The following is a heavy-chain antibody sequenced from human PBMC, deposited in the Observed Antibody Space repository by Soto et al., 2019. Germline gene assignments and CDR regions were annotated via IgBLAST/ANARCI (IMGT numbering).Heavy chain of an antibody. Sequence: SETLSLTCTVSGGSISSSSYYWGWIRQPPGKGLEWIGSIYYSGSTYYNPSLKSRVTLSVDTSKNQFSLKLSSVTAADTAVYYCARVVVVPAATPFDYWGQGTLVTVSS. J-gene: IGHJ4*02. D-gene: IGHD2-2*01. V-gene: IGHV4-39*01. CDR3: ARVVVVPAATPFDY. CDR1: GGSISSSSYY. CDR2: IYYSGST.